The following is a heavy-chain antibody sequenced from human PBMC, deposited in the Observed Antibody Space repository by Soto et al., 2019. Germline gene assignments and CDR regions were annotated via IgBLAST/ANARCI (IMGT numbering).Heavy chain of an antibody. Sequence: QVQLVQSGAEVKKPGASVKVSCKASGYTFTSYGISWVRQAPGQGLEWMGWISAYNGNTNYAQKRPGRVTMTTDTSTRTAYMELRSRSSDDTAVYYCAREYSSSGYAAFHIWGQGTMVTVSS. CDR3: AREYSSSGYAAFHI. CDR1: GYTFTSYG. V-gene: IGHV1-18*01. J-gene: IGHJ3*02. CDR2: ISAYNGNT. D-gene: IGHD6-13*01.